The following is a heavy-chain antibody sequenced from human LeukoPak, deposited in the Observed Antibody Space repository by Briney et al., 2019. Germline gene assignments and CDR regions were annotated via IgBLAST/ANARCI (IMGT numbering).Heavy chain of an antibody. D-gene: IGHD2-15*01. CDR1: GYTLTRFG. CDR3: TRDHCRGDNCPSFDY. Sequence: ASVKVSSNPSGYTLTRFGISWVRHALGQGLEWVAWIGAYNGDTNYAQKFQGRVTMTTDTSTSTAYMDLRSLRSDDTAVYYCTRDHCRGDNCPSFDYWGQGTLVTVFS. J-gene: IGHJ4*02. CDR2: IGAYNGDT. V-gene: IGHV1-18*04.